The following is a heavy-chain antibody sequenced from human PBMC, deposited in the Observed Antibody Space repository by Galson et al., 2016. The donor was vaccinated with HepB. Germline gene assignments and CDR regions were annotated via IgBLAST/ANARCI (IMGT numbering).Heavy chain of an antibody. CDR3: AKGWSGPDS. J-gene: IGHJ4*02. CDR2: ISSTSHST. CDR1: GFTFSTSA. Sequence: SLRLSCAASGFTFSTSAMSWVRQAPGQGLEWVSAISSTSHSTYYADSVKGRFTISRDNAKNTLFLQMDSLKIGDTAVYYCAKGWSGPDSWGQGTLVTVSS. D-gene: IGHD3-3*01. V-gene: IGHV3-23*01.